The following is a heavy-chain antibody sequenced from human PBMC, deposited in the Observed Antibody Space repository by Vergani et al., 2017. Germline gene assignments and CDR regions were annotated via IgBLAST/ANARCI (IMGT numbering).Heavy chain of an antibody. CDR2: IYTSGST. Sequence: QVQLQESGPGLVKPSQTLSLTCTVSGGSINSGSYFWTWIRQPAGKGLEWIGRIYTSGSTNYNPSLKSRVTMSVDTSKNQFSLKLNSVTAADTAVYYCGRVADFYGLGSRLLDLWGQGILVTVAS. J-gene: IGHJ5*02. D-gene: IGHD3-10*01. CDR1: GGSINSGSYF. V-gene: IGHV4-61*02. CDR3: GRVADFYGLGSRLLDL.